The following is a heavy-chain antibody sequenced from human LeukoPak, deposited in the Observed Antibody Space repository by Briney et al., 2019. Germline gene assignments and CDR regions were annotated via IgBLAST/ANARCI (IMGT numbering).Heavy chain of an antibody. D-gene: IGHD3-10*02. CDR1: GYTFTSHA. J-gene: IGHJ4*02. Sequence: ASVKVSCKASGYTFTSHALHWVRQAPGQRLEWMGWINAGNGNTKFSQKFLGRVTITTDTSASTAYMELRSLRSEDTAVYFCARCGVLGDFDYWGQGTLVAVSS. CDR2: INAGNGNT. V-gene: IGHV1-3*01. CDR3: ARCGVLGDFDY.